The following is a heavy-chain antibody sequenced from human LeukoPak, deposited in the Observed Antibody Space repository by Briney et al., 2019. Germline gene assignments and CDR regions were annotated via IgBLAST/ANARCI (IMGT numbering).Heavy chain of an antibody. CDR2: IYYSGST. Sequence: SETLSLTCTVSGGSISSGDYYWSWIRQPPGKGLEWIGYIYYSGSTYYNPSLKSRVTISVDTSKNQFSLKLSSVTAADTAVYYCARGGIAAALGDWGQGTLVTVSS. CDR3: ARGGIAAALGD. V-gene: IGHV4-30-4*01. J-gene: IGHJ4*02. D-gene: IGHD6-13*01. CDR1: GGSISSGDYY.